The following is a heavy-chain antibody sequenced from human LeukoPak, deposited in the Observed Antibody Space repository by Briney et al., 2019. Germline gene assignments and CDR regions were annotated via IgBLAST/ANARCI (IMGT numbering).Heavy chain of an antibody. Sequence: SETLSLTXAVYGGSFSGYYWSWIRQPPGKGLEWIGEINHSGSTNYNPSLKSRVTISVDTSKNQFSLKLSSVTAADTAVYYCARGYYDFWSGYSYYFDYWGQGTLVTVS. CDR2: INHSGST. CDR3: ARGYYDFWSGYSYYFDY. V-gene: IGHV4-34*01. J-gene: IGHJ4*02. D-gene: IGHD3-3*01. CDR1: GGSFSGYY.